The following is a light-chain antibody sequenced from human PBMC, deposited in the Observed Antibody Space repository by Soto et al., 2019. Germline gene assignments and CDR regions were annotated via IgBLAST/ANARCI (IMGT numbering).Light chain of an antibody. J-gene: IGLJ3*02. CDR3: AAWDDSLNGPV. V-gene: IGLV1-44*01. CDR2: SNT. Sequence: QPVLTQPPSASGTPGQRVTISCSGSSSNIGGNPVNWYQQLPGAAPKLLIYSNTQRPSGVPDRFSGSKSGTSASLAISGLQSEDEADYYCAAWDDSLNGPVFGGGTKVTVL. CDR1: SSNIGGNP.